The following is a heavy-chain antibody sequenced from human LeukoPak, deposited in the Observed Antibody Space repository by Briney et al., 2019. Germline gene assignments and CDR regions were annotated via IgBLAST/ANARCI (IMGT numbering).Heavy chain of an antibody. CDR2: ISYDGSNK. J-gene: IGHJ4*02. CDR1: GFTFSSYG. CDR3: AEGGYGSGSYSY. V-gene: IGHV3-30*03. D-gene: IGHD3-10*01. Sequence: GGSLRLSCAASGFTFSSYGMHWVRQAPGKGLEWVAVISYDGSNKYYADSVKGRFTISRDNSKNTLYLQMNSLRAEDTAVYYCAEGGYGSGSYSYWGQGTLVTVSS.